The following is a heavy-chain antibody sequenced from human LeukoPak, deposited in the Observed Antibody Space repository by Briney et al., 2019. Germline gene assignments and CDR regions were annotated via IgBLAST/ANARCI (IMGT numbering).Heavy chain of an antibody. J-gene: IGHJ6*03. V-gene: IGHV4-4*07. CDR3: ARGGTMVEGYHYMDV. Sequence: SETLSLTCTVSGGSISNYYWNWIRQPAGKGLEWIGRIYTSGSTNYNPSLKSRVTMSVDTSKNQFSLELSSVTAADTAVYYCARGGTMVEGYHYMDVWGKGTTFTVS. CDR1: GGSISNYY. CDR2: IYTSGST. D-gene: IGHD3-10*01.